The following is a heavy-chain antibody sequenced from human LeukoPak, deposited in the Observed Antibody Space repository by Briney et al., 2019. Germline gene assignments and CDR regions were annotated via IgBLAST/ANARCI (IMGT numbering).Heavy chain of an antibody. CDR2: IYSGGNT. J-gene: IGHJ4*02. Sequence: PGGSLRLSCAASGFSSNSYWMHWARQAPGKGLECVSVIYSGGNTYYADSVKGRFTISRDNSKNTLFLQMNSLRAEDTAVYYCARRGDGGRSFDYWGQGTLVTVSS. CDR3: ARRGDGGRSFDY. CDR1: GFSSNSYW. V-gene: IGHV3-53*01. D-gene: IGHD4-23*01.